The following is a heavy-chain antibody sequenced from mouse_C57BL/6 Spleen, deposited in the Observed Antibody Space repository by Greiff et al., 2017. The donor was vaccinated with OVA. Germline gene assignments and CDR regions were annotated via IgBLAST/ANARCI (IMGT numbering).Heavy chain of an antibody. Sequence: EVKLQESGPGLVKPSQSLSLTCSVTGYSITSGYYWNWIRQFPGNKLEWMGYIDYDGSNKYNPSLKNRISITRDTSKNQFFLKLNSVTTEDTATYYSASHYYGSSPWFAYWGQGTLVTVSA. CDR2: IDYDGSN. D-gene: IGHD1-1*01. CDR1: GYSITSGYY. CDR3: ASHYYGSSPWFAY. J-gene: IGHJ3*01. V-gene: IGHV3-6*01.